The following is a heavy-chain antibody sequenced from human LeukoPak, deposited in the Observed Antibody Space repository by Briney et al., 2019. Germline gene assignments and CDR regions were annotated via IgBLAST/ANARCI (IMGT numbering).Heavy chain of an antibody. CDR3: ARGLFNVVFNMVRGVRSLGY. J-gene: IGHJ4*02. CDR2: MNPNSGNT. Sequence: ASVKASCKASGYTFTSYDINWVRQATGQGLEWMGWMNPNSGNTGYAQKFQGRVTMTRNTSISTAYMKLSSLRSEDTAVYYCARGLFNVVFNMVRGVRSLGYWGQGTLVTVSS. D-gene: IGHD3-10*01. CDR1: GYTFTSYD. V-gene: IGHV1-8*01.